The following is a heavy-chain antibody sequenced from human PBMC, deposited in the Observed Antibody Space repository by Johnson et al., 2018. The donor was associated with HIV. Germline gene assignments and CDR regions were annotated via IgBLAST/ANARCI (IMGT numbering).Heavy chain of an antibody. J-gene: IGHJ3*02. CDR1: GFPFDDYP. V-gene: IGHV3-9*01. D-gene: IGHD1-26*01. CDR3: ARDRGYSGSYFGAFDI. Sequence: VQLVQSGGGLVQPARSLRLSCAASGFPFDDYPMPWVRQAPGKGLEWVPGMSWNSGSIGYADAVKGRFTISRDNSKNTVYLQMNSLRPEDTAVYYCARDRGYSGSYFGAFDIWGQGTMVTVSS. CDR2: MSWNSGSI.